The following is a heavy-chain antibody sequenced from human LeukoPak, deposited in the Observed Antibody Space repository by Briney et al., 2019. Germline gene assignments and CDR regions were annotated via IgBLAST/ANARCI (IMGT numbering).Heavy chain of an antibody. CDR2: INHSGST. J-gene: IGHJ4*02. V-gene: IGHV4-34*01. CDR1: GGSFSGDY. D-gene: IGHD3-22*01. Sequence: SETLSLTCAVYGGSFSGDYWSWIRQPPGKGLEWIGEINHSGSTNYNPSLKSRVTISVDTSKSQFSLKLSSVTAADTAVYYCARVLDYYDSSGYLTAYYFDYWGQGTLVTVSS. CDR3: ARVLDYYDSSGYLTAYYFDY.